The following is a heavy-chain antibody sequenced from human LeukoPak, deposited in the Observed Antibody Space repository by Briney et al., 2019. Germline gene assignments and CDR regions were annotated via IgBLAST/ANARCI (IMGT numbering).Heavy chain of an antibody. Sequence: GGSLRLSCAASGFTVSSNYMSWVRQAPGKGLKWVSVIYSGGSTYYADSVKGRFTISRDNSKNTLYLQMNSLRAEDTAVYYCATTKIFRNWNWFDPWGQGTLVTVSS. CDR1: GFTVSSNY. CDR2: IYSGGST. J-gene: IGHJ5*02. V-gene: IGHV3-66*01. CDR3: ATTKIFRNWNWFDP. D-gene: IGHD1-1*01.